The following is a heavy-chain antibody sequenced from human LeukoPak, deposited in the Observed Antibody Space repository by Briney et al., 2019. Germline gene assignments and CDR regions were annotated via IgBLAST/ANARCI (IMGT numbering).Heavy chain of an antibody. CDR2: IYHSGST. CDR3: ARDLTGGSRWYQYYFDY. V-gene: IGHV4-38-2*02. Sequence: SETLSLTCTVSGYPISSGYYWGWIRQPPGKGLEWIGSIYHSGSTYYNPSLKSRVTISVDTSKNQFSLKLSSVTAADTAVHYCARDLTGGSRWYQYYFDYWGQGTLVTVSS. CDR1: GYPISSGYY. D-gene: IGHD6-13*01. J-gene: IGHJ4*02.